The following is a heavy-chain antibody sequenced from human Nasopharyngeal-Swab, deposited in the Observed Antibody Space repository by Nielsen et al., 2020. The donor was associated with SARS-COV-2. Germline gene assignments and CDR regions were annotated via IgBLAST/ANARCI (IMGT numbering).Heavy chain of an antibody. CDR3: ARHDYGENY. CDR2: ISSSSSYT. Sequence: GESLKISCAASGFTFSDYYMSWIRQAPGKGLEWVSYISSSSSYTNYADSVKGRFTISRDNAKNSLYLQMNSLRAEDTAVYYCARHDYGENYWGQGTLVTVSS. V-gene: IGHV3-11*06. J-gene: IGHJ4*02. CDR1: GFTFSDYY. D-gene: IGHD4-17*01.